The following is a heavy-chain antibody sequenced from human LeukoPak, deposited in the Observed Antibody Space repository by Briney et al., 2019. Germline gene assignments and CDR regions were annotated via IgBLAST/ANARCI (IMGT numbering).Heavy chain of an antibody. D-gene: IGHD2-15*01. CDR2: ISTYNGHT. CDR3: ATDRQYCSGGRCVYYFDY. CDR1: GYTFTTNA. J-gene: IGHJ4*02. Sequence: ASVTVSCKASGYTFTTNAISWVRQAPGQGLEWMGWISTYNGHTNYAQNLQDRVTMTTDTSTSTAYMELRSLRSDDTAVYYCATDRQYCSGGRCVYYFDYWGQGTLVTVSS. V-gene: IGHV1-18*01.